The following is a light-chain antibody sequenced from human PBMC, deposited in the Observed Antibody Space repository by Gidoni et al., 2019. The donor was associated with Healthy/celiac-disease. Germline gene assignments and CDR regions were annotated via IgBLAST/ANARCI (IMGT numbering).Light chain of an antibody. CDR3: QQCYSTLT. CDR1: QSISSF. CDR2: AAS. V-gene: IGKV1-39*01. J-gene: IGKJ4*01. Sequence: DIQITQSPSSLSAAVGDRVTITCRANQSISSFLNWYQQKPGKAPKLLIYAASRFQSGVPSRFSGSGSGTDFTLTSSILQPEDFANYYCQQCYSTLTFXGXTKVEIK.